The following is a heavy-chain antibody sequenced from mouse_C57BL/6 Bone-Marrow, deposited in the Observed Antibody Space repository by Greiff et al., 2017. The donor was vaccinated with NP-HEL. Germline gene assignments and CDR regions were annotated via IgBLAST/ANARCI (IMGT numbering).Heavy chain of an antibody. CDR2: INPSNGGT. CDR3: ARPLYGSSFFAWFAY. CDR1: GYTFTSYW. V-gene: IGHV1-53*01. J-gene: IGHJ3*01. D-gene: IGHD1-1*01. Sequence: QVQLQQPGTELVKPGASVKLSCKASGYTFTSYWMHWVKQRPGQGLEWIGNINPSNGGTNYNEKFKSKATLTVDKSSSTAYMQLSSLTSEDSAVYYCARPLYGSSFFAWFAYWGQGTLVTVSA.